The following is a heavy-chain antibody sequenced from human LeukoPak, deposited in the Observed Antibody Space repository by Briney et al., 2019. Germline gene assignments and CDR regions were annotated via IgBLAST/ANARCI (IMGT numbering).Heavy chain of an antibody. CDR3: AKNITMMVF. CDR1: GFTFSSYS. CDR2: IRGYNGQT. D-gene: IGHD3-22*01. V-gene: IGHV3-23*01. J-gene: IGHJ4*02. Sequence: PGGSLRLSCAASGFTFSSYSMNWVRQTPGKGLEWVSGIRGYNGQTYYADSVKGRFTISRDKSVDTVYLQMNGLKTEDTAVYYCAKNITMMVFWGQGTLVTVSS.